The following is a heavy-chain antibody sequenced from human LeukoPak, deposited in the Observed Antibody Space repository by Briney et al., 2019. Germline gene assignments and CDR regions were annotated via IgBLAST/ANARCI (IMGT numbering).Heavy chain of an antibody. D-gene: IGHD1-26*01. CDR1: GGSISSGSYY. CDR3: ARHRSWIVGAYMDY. CDR2: INHSGST. Sequence: PSQTLSLTCTVSGGSISSGSYYWSWIRQPPGKGLEWIGEINHSGSTNYNPSLKSRVTISVDTSKNQFSLKLSSVTAADTAVYYCARHRSWIVGAYMDYWGQGTLVTVSS. V-gene: IGHV4-39*01. J-gene: IGHJ4*02.